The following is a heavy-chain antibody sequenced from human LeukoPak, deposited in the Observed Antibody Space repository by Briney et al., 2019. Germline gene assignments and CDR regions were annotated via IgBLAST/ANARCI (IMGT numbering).Heavy chain of an antibody. CDR3: ARDRPSYDIYMDV. D-gene: IGHD5-18*01. V-gene: IGHV3-20*04. CDR2: INWNGDST. J-gene: IGHJ6*03. Sequence: PGGSLRLSCSGSGFNLDDFGITWVRQAPGKGLEWVSGINWNGDSTYYADSAKGRFTISRDNAKKSVDLHMSSLRAEDTALYYCARDRPSYDIYMDVWGKGTTVTVSS. CDR1: GFNLDDFG.